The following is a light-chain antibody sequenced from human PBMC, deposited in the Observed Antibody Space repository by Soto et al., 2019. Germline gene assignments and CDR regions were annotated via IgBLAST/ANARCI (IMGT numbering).Light chain of an antibody. CDR2: EGS. CDR1: SSDVGSYNL. V-gene: IGLV2-23*01. CDR3: CSYAGSSTYYV. J-gene: IGLJ1*01. Sequence: SALSQPGSVSGSPGQSNTNSCTGTSSDVGSYNLVSWYQQHPGKAPKLMIYEGSKRPSGVSNRFSGSKSGNTASLTISGLQAEDEADYYCCSYAGSSTYYVFGTGTKVTVL.